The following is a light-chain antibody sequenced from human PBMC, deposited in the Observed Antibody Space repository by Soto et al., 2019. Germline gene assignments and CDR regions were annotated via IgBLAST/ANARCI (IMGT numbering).Light chain of an antibody. J-gene: IGKJ1*01. Sequence: EIVMTQSPATLSVSPGERATLSCRASQSVNSNLAWYQQKPGQAPRLLIYGASTRATGVPARFSGSGSGTEFTLTVSSLQSEDFAVYFCQQYNSWTTFGQGTKVEIK. V-gene: IGKV3-15*01. CDR3: QQYNSWTT. CDR2: GAS. CDR1: QSVNSN.